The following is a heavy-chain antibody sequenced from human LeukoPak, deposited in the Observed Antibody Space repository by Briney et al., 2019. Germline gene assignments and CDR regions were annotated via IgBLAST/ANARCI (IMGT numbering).Heavy chain of an antibody. J-gene: IGHJ4*02. D-gene: IGHD3-22*01. V-gene: IGHV1-69*05. CDR2: IIPIFGTA. Sequence: GASVKVSCKASGGTFSSYAISWVRQAPGQGLEWMGRIIPIFGTANYAQKFQGRVTITTDESTSTAYMELSSLRSEDTAVYYCARTPHMYYYDSSGYSYFMDYWGQGTLVTVSS. CDR1: GGTFSSYA. CDR3: ARTPHMYYYDSSGYSYFMDY.